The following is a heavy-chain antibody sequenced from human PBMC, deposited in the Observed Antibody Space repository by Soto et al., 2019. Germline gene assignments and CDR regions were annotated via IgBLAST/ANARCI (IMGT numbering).Heavy chain of an antibody. CDR2: ISGSGGST. D-gene: IGHD6-19*01. CDR3: AKDLHSSRIVAVAGIWNFDY. J-gene: IGHJ4*02. V-gene: IGHV3-23*01. CDR1: GFTFSSYA. Sequence: EVQLLESGGGLVQPGGSLRLSCAASGFTFSSYAMSWVRQAPGKGLEWVSAISGSGGSTYYADSVKGRFTISRDNSKNTLYLQMNSLRAEDTAVYYCAKDLHSSRIVAVAGIWNFDYWGQGTLVTVSS.